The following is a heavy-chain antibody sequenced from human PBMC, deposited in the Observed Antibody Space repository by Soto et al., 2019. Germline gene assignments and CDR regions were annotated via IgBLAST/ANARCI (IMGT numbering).Heavy chain of an antibody. J-gene: IGHJ6*02. D-gene: IGHD5-18*01. Sequence: GGSLRLSCAASGFTFSSYSMNWVRQAPGKGLEWVSSISSSSSYIYYADSVKGRFTISRDNAKNSLYLQMNSLRAEDTAVYYCARDRYSYGSYYYYYGMDVWGQGTTVTVSS. CDR3: ARDRYSYGSYYYYYGMDV. V-gene: IGHV3-21*01. CDR2: ISSSSSYI. CDR1: GFTFSSYS.